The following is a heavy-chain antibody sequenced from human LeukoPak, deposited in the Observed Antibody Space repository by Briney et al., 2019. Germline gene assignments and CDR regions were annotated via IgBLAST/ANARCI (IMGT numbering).Heavy chain of an antibody. Sequence: GASVKVSCKVSGYTLTELSMHWVRQAPGKGLEWMGGFDPEDGGTIYAQKFQGRVTMTEDTSTDTAYMELSSLRSEDTAVYYCATGYYDSSGYYPHYYYYGMDVWGQGTTVTVSS. CDR2: FDPEDGGT. V-gene: IGHV1-24*01. D-gene: IGHD3-22*01. J-gene: IGHJ6*02. CDR3: ATGYYDSSGYYPHYYYYGMDV. CDR1: GYTLTELS.